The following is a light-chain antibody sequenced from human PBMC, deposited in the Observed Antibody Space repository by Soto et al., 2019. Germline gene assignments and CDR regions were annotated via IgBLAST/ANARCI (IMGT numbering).Light chain of an antibody. CDR2: EVS. V-gene: IGLV2-14*01. CDR1: SSDVGTYNY. Sequence: QSALTQPASVSGSPGQSITISCTGTSSDVGTYNYVSWYQQHSGKAPKLMIYEVSKRPSGVSNRFSGSKSGNTASLTISGLQAEDEADYYCSAYTSSLTLSVFGSGTKLTVL. CDR3: SAYTSSLTLSV. J-gene: IGLJ1*01.